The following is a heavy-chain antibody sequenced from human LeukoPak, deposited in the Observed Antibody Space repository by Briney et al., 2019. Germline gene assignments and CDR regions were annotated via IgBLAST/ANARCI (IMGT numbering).Heavy chain of an antibody. V-gene: IGHV3-43D*03. Sequence: GGSLRLSCAASGFTFDDYAMHWVRQAPGKGLEWVSLISWDGGSTYYADSVKGRFTISRDNSKNSLYLQMNSLRAEDTALYYCAKAPDKYCSGGSCYGSLDYWGQGTLVTVSS. D-gene: IGHD2-15*01. CDR1: GFTFDDYA. CDR2: ISWDGGST. J-gene: IGHJ4*02. CDR3: AKAPDKYCSGGSCYGSLDY.